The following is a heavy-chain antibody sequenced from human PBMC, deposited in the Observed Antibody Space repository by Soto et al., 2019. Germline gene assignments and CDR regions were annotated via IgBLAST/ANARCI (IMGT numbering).Heavy chain of an antibody. CDR1: GFTFSSYA. J-gene: IGHJ4*02. CDR3: ARDFRHQFDY. CDR2: IWDDGSNT. Sequence: HPGGSLRLSCAASGFTFSSYAMSWVRQAPGKGLEWVAVIWDDGSNTYYVDSVKGRFTISRDNSKNTVYLQMNGLRAEDTAVYYCARDFRHQFDYWGQGTLVTVSS. V-gene: IGHV3-33*08.